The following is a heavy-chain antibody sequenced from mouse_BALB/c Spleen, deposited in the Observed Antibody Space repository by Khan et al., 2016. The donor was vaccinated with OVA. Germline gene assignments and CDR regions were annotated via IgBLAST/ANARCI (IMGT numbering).Heavy chain of an antibody. CDR2: ISYSGST. CDR3: TRDGSRYNYAMDY. CDR1: GYSITSDYA. D-gene: IGHD2-3*01. J-gene: IGHJ4*01. Sequence: EVQLVESGPGLVKPSQSLSLTCTVTGYSITSDYAWNWIRQFPGNKLEWMGYISYSGSTNSNPSLNSRISITRHPAKNQFFLQLNSVTTEDTATYYCTRDGSRYNYAMDYWGQGTSVTVSS. V-gene: IGHV3-2*02.